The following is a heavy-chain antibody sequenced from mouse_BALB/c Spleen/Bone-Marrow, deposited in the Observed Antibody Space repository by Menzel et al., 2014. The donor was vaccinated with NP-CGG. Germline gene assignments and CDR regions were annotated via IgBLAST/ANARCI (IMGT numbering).Heavy chain of an antibody. D-gene: IGHD2-10*02. Sequence: QVQLQQSGAELMKPGASVKISCKATGYTFSGYWIEWVRQRPGHGLEWIGEILPGSYNTIYNENFKGKATFTAYTSSNTAYMQLSSLTSEDSAVYYCARSQYGNLHPFAYWGQGTLVTVSA. CDR2: ILPGSYNT. J-gene: IGHJ3*01. CDR3: ARSQYGNLHPFAY. CDR1: GYTFSGYW. V-gene: IGHV1-9*01.